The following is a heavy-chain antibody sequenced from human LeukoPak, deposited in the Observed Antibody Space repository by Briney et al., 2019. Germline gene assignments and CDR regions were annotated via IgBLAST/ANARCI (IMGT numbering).Heavy chain of an antibody. CDR1: GFTVSNNY. D-gene: IGHD3-16*01. CDR3: AGRRVFDASFDY. Sequence: GGSLRLSCAASGFTVSNNYMSWVRQAPGKGLGWVSVIYSGDNTYYVESVKGRFTISRDNSKNTLFLQMNRLRAEDTAVYYCAGRRVFDASFDYWGQGTLVTVPS. J-gene: IGHJ4*02. V-gene: IGHV3-66*02. CDR2: IYSGDNT.